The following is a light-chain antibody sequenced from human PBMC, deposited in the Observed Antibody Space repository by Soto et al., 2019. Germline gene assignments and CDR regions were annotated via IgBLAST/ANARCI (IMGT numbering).Light chain of an antibody. CDR2: AAS. Sequence: DIQMTQSPSSLSASVGDRVTITCRASQTISTYLNRYQQKPGKAPKLLIYAASTLQSGIPSRFSGSGSGTEFTLTINSLQPEDFATYYCQQSHGIPYTFGQGTKLEIK. CDR1: QTISTY. V-gene: IGKV1-39*01. CDR3: QQSHGIPYT. J-gene: IGKJ2*01.